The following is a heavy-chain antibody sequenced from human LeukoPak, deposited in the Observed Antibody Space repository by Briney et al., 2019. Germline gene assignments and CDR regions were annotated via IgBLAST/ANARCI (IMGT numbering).Heavy chain of an antibody. V-gene: IGHV4-59*01. CDR1: GVSMTGYY. CDR3: ATRPADDSWYGVFDF. D-gene: IGHD3-10*01. CDR2: IYSSGST. Sequence: SETLSLTCSVSGVSMTGYYWSWIRQAPGKAPEWIGYIYSSGSTNYNPSLNSRVTMSLDASKNQFSLKLTFVTAADTAVYYCATRPADDSWYGVFDFWSRGTLVTVSS. J-gene: IGHJ4*01.